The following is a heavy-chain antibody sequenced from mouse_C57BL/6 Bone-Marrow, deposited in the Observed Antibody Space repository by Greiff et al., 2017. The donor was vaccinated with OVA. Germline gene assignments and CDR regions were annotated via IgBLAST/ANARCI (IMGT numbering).Heavy chain of an antibody. CDR1: GFPITSGYY. CDR2: ITHSGET. CDR3: AGDRITTVVPYWYFDV. Sequence: QVQLQQSGPGLVKPSQSLFLTCSITGFPITSGYYWIWIRQSPGKPLEWMGYITHSGETFYNPSLQSPISITRETSKNQFFLQLNSVTTEDTSMYYCAGDRITTVVPYWYFDVWGTGTTVTVSS. V-gene: IGHV12-3*01. J-gene: IGHJ1*03. D-gene: IGHD1-1*01.